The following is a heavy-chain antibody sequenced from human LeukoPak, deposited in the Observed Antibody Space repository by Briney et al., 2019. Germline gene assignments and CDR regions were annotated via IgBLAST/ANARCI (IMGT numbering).Heavy chain of an antibody. CDR3: ARAPREYSSGWDVNY. CDR2: ISYDGNNK. V-gene: IGHV3-30-3*01. J-gene: IGHJ4*02. D-gene: IGHD6-19*01. CDR1: GITFTIYA. Sequence: PGGSLRLSCAASGITFTIYAMNWVRQAPCKGLEWVALISYDGNNKYYADSVRGRFTISRDNSKNTLYLQMSSLRAEDTAVYYCARAPREYSSGWDVNYWGQGTLVTVSS.